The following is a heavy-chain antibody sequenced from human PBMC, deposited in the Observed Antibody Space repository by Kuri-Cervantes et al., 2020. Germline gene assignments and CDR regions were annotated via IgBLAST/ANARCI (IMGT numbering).Heavy chain of an antibody. J-gene: IGHJ4*02. CDR2: ISSSSSTI. CDR3: AKDLGPVVTARQAY. D-gene: IGHD2-21*02. Sequence: GGSLRLSCAASGFTFSSYSMNWVRQAPGKGLEWVSYISSSSSTIYYADSVKGRFTISRDNAKNSLYLQMNSLRAEDTALYYCAKDLGPVVTARQAYRGQGTLVTVSS. CDR1: GFTFSSYS. V-gene: IGHV3-48*04.